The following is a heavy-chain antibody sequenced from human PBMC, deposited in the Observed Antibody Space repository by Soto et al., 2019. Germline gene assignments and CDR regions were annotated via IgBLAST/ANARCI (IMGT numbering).Heavy chain of an antibody. CDR3: VRRHVSATGIDWFDP. Sequence: ASVKVSCKASGYTLTSYGIHWVRQAPGQRLEWMGWINAANGDTKYSPKFQGRVTITRDTSASTAYMELSNLRSEDTAVYYCVRRHVSATGIDWFDPWGQGTLVTVPS. CDR2: INAANGDT. D-gene: IGHD6-13*01. J-gene: IGHJ5*02. V-gene: IGHV1-3*01. CDR1: GYTLTSYG.